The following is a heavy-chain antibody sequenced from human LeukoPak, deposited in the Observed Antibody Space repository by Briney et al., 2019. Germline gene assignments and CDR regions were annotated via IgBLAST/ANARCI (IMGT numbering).Heavy chain of an antibody. CDR1: GFTFSNYA. Sequence: GGSLRLSCAASGFTFSNYAMSWVRQAPGKGLEWVSAISGGGGPTYYADSVKGRFTISRDNTKDTLYLQMNTLRAEDTAVYYCAKRPSAYCSDGGCYFNYWGQGTLVIVSS. CDR2: ISGGGGPT. V-gene: IGHV3-23*01. J-gene: IGHJ4*02. D-gene: IGHD2-8*01. CDR3: AKRPSAYCSDGGCYFNY.